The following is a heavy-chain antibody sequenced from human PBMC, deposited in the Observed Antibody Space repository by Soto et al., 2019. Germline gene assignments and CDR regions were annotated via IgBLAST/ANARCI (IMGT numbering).Heavy chain of an antibody. CDR1: GFTFSSYA. D-gene: IGHD2-15*01. J-gene: IGHJ6*02. CDR2: ISYDGSNK. CDR3: AREIGRLARPWPGLDG. Sequence: PGGSLRLSCAASGFTFSSYAMHWVRQAPGKGLEWVAVISYDGSNKYYTDSVKGRFTISRDNSKNTLYLQMNSLRAEDTAVYYCAREIGRLARPWPGLDGPGQGTTVTVSS. V-gene: IGHV3-30-3*01.